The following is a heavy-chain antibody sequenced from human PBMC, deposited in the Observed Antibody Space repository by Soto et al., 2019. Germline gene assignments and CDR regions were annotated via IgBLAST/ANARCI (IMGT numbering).Heavy chain of an antibody. CDR1: GGSISSYY. J-gene: IGHJ6*02. D-gene: IGHD6-13*01. CDR3: ARDLGLVAAAGPENYYYYGMDV. Sequence: SETLSLTCTVSGGSISSYYLSWIRQPPGKGLECIGYIYYSGSTNYNPCLKSRVTISVDTSKNQFSLKPSSVTAADTAVYYCARDLGLVAAAGPENYYYYGMDVWGQGTTVTVSS. CDR2: IYYSGST. V-gene: IGHV4-59*01.